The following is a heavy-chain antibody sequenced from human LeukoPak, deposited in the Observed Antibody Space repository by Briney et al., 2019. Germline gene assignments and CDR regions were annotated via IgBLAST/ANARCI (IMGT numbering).Heavy chain of an antibody. Sequence: ASVKVSCKASGYTFSSDDINWVRQATGQGPEWMGWMNPDSGRTDYAPKFQGRVSFTRNTSMNAAYMELSLLTSEDTAVYYCARDKRGDAFDLWGQGTMVTVSS. CDR2: MNPDSGRT. CDR1: GYTFSSDD. V-gene: IGHV1-8*03. J-gene: IGHJ3*01. CDR3: ARDKRGDAFDL.